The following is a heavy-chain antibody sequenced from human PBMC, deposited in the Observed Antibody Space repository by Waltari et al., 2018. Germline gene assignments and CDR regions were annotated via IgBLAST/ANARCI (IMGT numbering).Heavy chain of an antibody. CDR1: GFTFDDYA. CDR2: ISWNSGSI. V-gene: IGHV3-9*01. J-gene: IGHJ4*02. Sequence: EVQLVESGGGLVQPGRSLRLSCAASGFTFDDYAMHWVRQAPGKGLEWVSGISWNSGSIGYADSVKGRFTISRDNAKNSLYLQMNSLRAEDTALYYCAKGTIPSSSSGDYFDYWGQGTLVTVSS. CDR3: AKGTIPSSSSGDYFDY. D-gene: IGHD6-13*01.